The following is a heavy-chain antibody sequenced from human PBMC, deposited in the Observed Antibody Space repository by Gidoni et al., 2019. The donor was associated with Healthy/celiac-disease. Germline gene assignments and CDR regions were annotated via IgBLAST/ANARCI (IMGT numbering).Heavy chain of an antibody. CDR2: ISSSSSYI. V-gene: IGHV3-21*01. D-gene: IGHD6-13*01. Sequence: EVQLVASGGGLVKHGGSLGLSCTAYGFTFSSYSMNWVRQAPGKGLDWVASISSSSSYISYADSVKGRFTISRDNAKNSLYLQMNSLRAEDTAVYYCARDRGIAAAGILDAFDIWGQGTMVTVSS. CDR1: GFTFSSYS. CDR3: ARDRGIAAAGILDAFDI. J-gene: IGHJ3*02.